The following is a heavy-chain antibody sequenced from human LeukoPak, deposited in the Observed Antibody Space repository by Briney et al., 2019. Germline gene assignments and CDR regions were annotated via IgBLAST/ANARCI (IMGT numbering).Heavy chain of an antibody. CDR2: ISGSGGST. Sequence: GGSLRLSCAASGFTFSSYAVSWVRQAPGKGLEWVSSISGSGGSTYSADSVKGRFTISRDNSKNTLYLQMNGLRAEDTALYYCAKDRSCTNDICPGDFDYWGQGTLVTVSS. V-gene: IGHV3-23*01. D-gene: IGHD2-8*01. CDR3: AKDRSCTNDICPGDFDY. CDR1: GFTFSSYA. J-gene: IGHJ4*02.